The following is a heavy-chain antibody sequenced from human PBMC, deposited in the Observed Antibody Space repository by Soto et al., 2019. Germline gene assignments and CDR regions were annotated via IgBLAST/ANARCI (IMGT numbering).Heavy chain of an antibody. D-gene: IGHD6-19*01. V-gene: IGHV4-4*02. CDR3: ASVRAGSSGCFDY. J-gene: IGHJ4*02. Sequence: SETLSLTCAVSGGSISSSNWWSWVRQPPGKGLEWIGEIYHSGSTNYNPSLKSRVTISVDKSKNQFSLKLSSVTAADTAVYYCASVRAGSSGCFDYWGQGTLVTVSS. CDR1: GGSISSSNW. CDR2: IYHSGST.